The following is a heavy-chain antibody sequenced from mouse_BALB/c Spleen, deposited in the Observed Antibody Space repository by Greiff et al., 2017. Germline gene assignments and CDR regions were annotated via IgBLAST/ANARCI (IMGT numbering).Heavy chain of an antibody. Sequence: QVQLKQPGAELVKPGTSVKLSCKASGYNFTSYWINWVKLRPGQGLEWIGDIYPGSGSTNYNEKFKSKATLTVDTSSSTAYMQLSSLASEDSALYYCARDDGYYYYFDYWGQGTTLTVSS. D-gene: IGHD2-3*01. CDR2: IYPGSGST. J-gene: IGHJ2*01. V-gene: IGHV1-55*01. CDR3: ARDDGYYYYFDY. CDR1: GYNFTSYW.